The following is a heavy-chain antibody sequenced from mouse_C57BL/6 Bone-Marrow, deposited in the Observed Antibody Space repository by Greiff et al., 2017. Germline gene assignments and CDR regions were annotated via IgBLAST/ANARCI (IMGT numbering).Heavy chain of an antibody. CDR3: ARYDCIYYDYDAWFAY. CDR1: GYAFSSYW. D-gene: IGHD2-4*01. Sequence: QVQLQQSGAELVKPGASVKISCKASGYAFSSYWMNWVKQRPGKGLEWIGKIYPGDGDTNYNGKFKGKATLTADKSSRTAYMQLSSLTSEDSAVYFCARYDCIYYDYDAWFAYWGQGTLVTVSA. J-gene: IGHJ3*01. V-gene: IGHV1-80*01. CDR2: IYPGDGDT.